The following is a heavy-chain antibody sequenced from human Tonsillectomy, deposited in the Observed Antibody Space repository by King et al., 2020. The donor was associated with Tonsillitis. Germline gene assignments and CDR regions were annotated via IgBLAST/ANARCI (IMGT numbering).Heavy chain of an antibody. D-gene: IGHD3-22*01. Sequence: VQLVESGGGLVQPGGSLRLSCAASGFTFSSYWMSWVRQAPGKGLEWVANIKPYGSEKYDVASVKGRFTISRDNAKHSLYLQMNSLKAEDTAVYYCARDPTYYYDSSGYYYSHFDYWGQGTLVTVSS. V-gene: IGHV3-7*04. CDR1: GFTFSSYW. J-gene: IGHJ4*02. CDR3: ARDPTYYYDSSGYYYSHFDY. CDR2: IKPYGSEK.